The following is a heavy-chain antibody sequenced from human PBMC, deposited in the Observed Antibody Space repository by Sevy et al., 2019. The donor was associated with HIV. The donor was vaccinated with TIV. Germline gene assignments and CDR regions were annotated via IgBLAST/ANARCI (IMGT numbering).Heavy chain of an antibody. CDR1: GFTFSSYA. V-gene: IGHV3-30*04. D-gene: IGHD3-10*01. J-gene: IGHJ4*02. CDR3: ARVPTSSDLLWFGFTLDY. Sequence: GGSLRLSCAASGFTFSSYAMHWVRQAPGKGLEWVAVISYDGSNKYYADSVKGRFTISRDNSKNTLYLQMNSLRAEDTAVYYCARVPTSSDLLWFGFTLDYWGQGTLVTVSS. CDR2: ISYDGSNK.